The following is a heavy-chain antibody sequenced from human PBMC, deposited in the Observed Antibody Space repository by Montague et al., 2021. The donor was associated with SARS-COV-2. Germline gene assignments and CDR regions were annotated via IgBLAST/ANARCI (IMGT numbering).Heavy chain of an antibody. V-gene: IGHV4-59*08. CDR2: IYYSRST. CDR3: ARRRERWSDAFDI. CDR1: GGSISSYY. Sequence: SKTLSLTCTVSGGSISSYYWSWIRQPPGKGLEWIGYIYYSRSTNYNPSLKSRVTISVDTSKNQFSLKVRSVTAADTAVYYCARRRERWSDAFDIWGQGTMVTVSS. D-gene: IGHD2-15*01. J-gene: IGHJ3*02.